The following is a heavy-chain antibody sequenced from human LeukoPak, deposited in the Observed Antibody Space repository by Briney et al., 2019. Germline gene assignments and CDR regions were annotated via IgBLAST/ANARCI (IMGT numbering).Heavy chain of an antibody. D-gene: IGHD2/OR15-2a*01. V-gene: IGHV3-74*01. J-gene: IGHJ1*01. CDR1: GFTFSSYW. CDR2: INSDGSST. CDR3: ARGGTFYFQH. Sequence: GGSLRLSCAASGFTFSSYWMHWVREAPGKGLVWVSHINSDGSSTNYADSVKGRFTISRDNSKNSLYLQMNSLSDEDTAVYYCARGGTFYFQHWGQGTLVTVPS.